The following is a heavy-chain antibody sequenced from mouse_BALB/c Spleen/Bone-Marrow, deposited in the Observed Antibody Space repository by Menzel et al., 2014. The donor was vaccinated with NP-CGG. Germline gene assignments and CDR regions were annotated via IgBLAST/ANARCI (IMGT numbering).Heavy chain of an antibody. CDR3: ASYYYGHYFDY. J-gene: IGHJ2*01. Sequence: EVHLRQSGAELVKPGASVKLSCTASGFNIKDTYMHWVKQRPEQGLEWIGRIDPANGNTKYDPKFQGKATITADTSSNTAYLRLSSLTSEDTAVYYCASYYYGHYFDYWGQGTTLTVSS. V-gene: IGHV14-3*02. D-gene: IGHD1-1*01. CDR2: IDPANGNT. CDR1: GFNIKDTY.